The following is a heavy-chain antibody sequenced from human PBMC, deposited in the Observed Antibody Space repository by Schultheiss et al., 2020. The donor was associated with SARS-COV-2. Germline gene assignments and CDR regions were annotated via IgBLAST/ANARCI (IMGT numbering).Heavy chain of an antibody. D-gene: IGHD6-13*01. J-gene: IGHJ4*02. CDR1: GYTFTSYG. CDR2: INAGNGNT. CDR3: AREYSSSWFDY. V-gene: IGHV1-18*01. Sequence: ASVKVSCKASGYTFTSYGISWVRQAPGQRLEWMGWINAGNGNTNYAQKFQGWVTVTRDTSISTAYMEVSRLKSDDTAVYFCAREYSSSWFDYWGQGTLVTVSS.